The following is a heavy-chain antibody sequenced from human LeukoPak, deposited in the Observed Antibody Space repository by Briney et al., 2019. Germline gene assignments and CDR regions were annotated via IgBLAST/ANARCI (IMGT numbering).Heavy chain of an antibody. Sequence: ASVKVSCKASGYTFTSYDINWVRQATGQGLEWMGWMNPNSGNTGYAQKFQGRVTMTRNTSISTAYMELSSLRSEDTAVYYCARLGRYCSSTSCPYYYGMDVWGQGTTVTVSS. CDR2: MNPNSGNT. CDR3: ARLGRYCSSTSCPYYYGMDV. V-gene: IGHV1-8*01. D-gene: IGHD2-2*01. CDR1: GYTFTSYD. J-gene: IGHJ6*02.